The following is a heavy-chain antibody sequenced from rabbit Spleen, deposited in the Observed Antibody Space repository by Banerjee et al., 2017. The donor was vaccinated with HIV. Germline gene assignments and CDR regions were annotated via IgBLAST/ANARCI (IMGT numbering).Heavy chain of an antibody. Sequence: QEQLEESGGDLVKPEGSLTLTCTASGFSFSSSYWICWVRQAPGKGLEWIACIYAGTGSTYYASWAKGRFTISKTSSTTVTLKMTSLTAADTATYFCARALNNFGYTGVTNAGLWGPGTLVTVS. CDR2: IYAGTGST. CDR1: GFSFSSSYW. J-gene: IGHJ4*01. D-gene: IGHD7-1*01. V-gene: IGHV1S45*01. CDR3: ARALNNFGYTGVTNAGL.